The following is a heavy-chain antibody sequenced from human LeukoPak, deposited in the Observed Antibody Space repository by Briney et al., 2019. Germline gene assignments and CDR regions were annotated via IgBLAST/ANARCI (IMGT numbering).Heavy chain of an antibody. CDR3: ARGQYYDFWRGPEAESAEYFQH. V-gene: IGHV1-2*02. Sequence: ASLKVSCEASGYTFTGYYMHWMRQAPGQGLEWMGGINHNGGGTNYAQTFQGRVTMTRDTSISTAYMEMSRLRADDTAVYYCARGQYYDFWRGPEAESAEYFQHWGQGTLVTVSS. J-gene: IGHJ1*01. CDR2: INHNGGGT. D-gene: IGHD3-3*01. CDR1: GYTFTGYY.